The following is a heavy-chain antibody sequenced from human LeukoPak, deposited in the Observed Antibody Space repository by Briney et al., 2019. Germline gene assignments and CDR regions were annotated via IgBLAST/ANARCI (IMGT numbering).Heavy chain of an antibody. CDR3: ARYTAHDAFDI. CDR2: TRNKANSYTT. V-gene: IGHV3-72*01. J-gene: IGHJ3*02. Sequence: GGTLRLSCAASGFTFSDHYMDWVRQAPGKGLEWVGRTRNKANSYTTEYAASVKGRFTISRDDSKNSLYLQMNSLKTEDTAVYYCARYTAHDAFDIWGQGTMVTVSS. D-gene: IGHD3-16*02. CDR1: GFTFSDHY.